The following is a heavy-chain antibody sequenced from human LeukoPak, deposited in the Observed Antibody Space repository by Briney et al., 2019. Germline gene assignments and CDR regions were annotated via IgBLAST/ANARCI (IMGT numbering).Heavy chain of an antibody. Sequence: SETLSLTCTVSGGSISSYYWSWIRQPPGKGLEWIGYIYYSGSTNYNPSLKSRVTISVDTSKNQFSLKLSSVTAADTAVYYCARARSSWYFQHWGQGTLVTVSS. D-gene: IGHD6-13*01. CDR1: GGSISSYY. J-gene: IGHJ1*01. V-gene: IGHV4-59*01. CDR3: ARARSSWYFQH. CDR2: IYYSGST.